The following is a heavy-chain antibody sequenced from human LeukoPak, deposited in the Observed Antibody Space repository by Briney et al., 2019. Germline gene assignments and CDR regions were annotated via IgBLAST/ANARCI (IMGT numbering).Heavy chain of an antibody. CDR2: IYTSGST. V-gene: IGHV4-61*02. Sequence: PSETLSLTCIVSGGSISSNSYYWSWIRQPAGKGLEWIGRIYTSGSTDYNPSLKSRVTISVDTSKNQLSLRLSSVTAADTAVYYCARLSRRIVVVPADNQGYFQHWGQGTLVTVSS. CDR3: ARLSRRIVVVPADNQGYFQH. CDR1: GGSISSNSYY. J-gene: IGHJ1*01. D-gene: IGHD2-2*01.